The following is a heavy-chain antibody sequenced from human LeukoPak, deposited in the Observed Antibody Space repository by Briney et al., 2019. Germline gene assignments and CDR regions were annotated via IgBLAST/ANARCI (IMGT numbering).Heavy chain of an antibody. CDR1: GFTFSSYS. CDR3: ARDEGIAAAGIDY. V-gene: IGHV3-21*01. CDR2: ISSSSSYI. D-gene: IGHD6-13*01. J-gene: IGHJ4*02. Sequence: GGSLRLSCAASGFTFSSYSMNWVRQAPGKGLEWVSSISSSSSYIYYADSVKGRFTISRDNAKNSLYLQMNSLRAEDTAVYYCARDEGIAAAGIDYWGQGTLVTVSS.